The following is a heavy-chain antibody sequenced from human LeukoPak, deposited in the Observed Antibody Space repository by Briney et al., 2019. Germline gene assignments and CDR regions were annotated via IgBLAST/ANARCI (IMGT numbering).Heavy chain of an antibody. CDR2: IYARNGNT. V-gene: IGHV1-3*01. CDR3: ARDPGIPLAGTLEFFQH. CDR1: GYTFTTCA. D-gene: IGHD6-19*01. J-gene: IGHJ1*01. Sequence: ASVKVSCRASGYTFTTCAIHWVRQAPGQRLEWMGWIYARNGNTKYSQKFQGRLTITRDTSASTAYMELSSLRSEDTAVYYCARDPGIPLAGTLEFFQHWGQGTLVTVSS.